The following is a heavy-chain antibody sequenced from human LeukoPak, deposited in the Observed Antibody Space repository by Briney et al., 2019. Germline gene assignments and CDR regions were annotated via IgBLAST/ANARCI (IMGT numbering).Heavy chain of an antibody. CDR2: IKKDGGQ. D-gene: IGHD4-17*01. CDR3: ARGPDYGDRLDYFDY. CDR1: GFMFSRHW. J-gene: IGHJ4*02. Sequence: GGSLRLSCAASGFMFSRHWMGWVRQAPGKGLEWVATIKKDGGQYYVDSVKGRFIISRDNAKNSLDLQMNNLRAEDTAVYSCARGPDYGDRLDYFDYWGQGTLLTVSS. V-gene: IGHV3-7*01.